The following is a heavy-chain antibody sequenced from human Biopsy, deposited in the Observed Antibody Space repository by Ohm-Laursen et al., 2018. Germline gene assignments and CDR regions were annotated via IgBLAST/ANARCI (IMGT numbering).Heavy chain of an antibody. CDR2: ISWDSGRI. Sequence: SLRLSCAASGFIFDDYAMHWVRQAPGKGLEWVSGISWDSGRIDYADSVKGRFTISRDASKNTLYLLMNSLRAEDTAMYYCAKGGYCTTTSCYMDVDYWGQGTLVTVSS. CDR3: AKGGYCTTTSCYMDVDY. V-gene: IGHV3-9*01. CDR1: GFIFDDYA. J-gene: IGHJ4*02. D-gene: IGHD2-2*02.